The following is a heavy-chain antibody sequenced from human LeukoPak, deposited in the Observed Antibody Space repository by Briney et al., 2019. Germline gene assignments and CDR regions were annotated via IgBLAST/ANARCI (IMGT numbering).Heavy chain of an antibody. CDR1: GGSMFSYY. Sequence: PSETLSLTCTVSGGSMFSYYWNWIRQPPGKGLEWIGYIYSSGITNYSPSLRSRGTISVATSRNQFSLRLTSVTAADTAIYYRARRAYYDSSGYHPTSGYFDLWGRGTLVTVSS. J-gene: IGHJ2*01. CDR3: ARRAYYDSSGYHPTSGYFDL. D-gene: IGHD3-22*01. V-gene: IGHV4-4*08. CDR2: IYSSGIT.